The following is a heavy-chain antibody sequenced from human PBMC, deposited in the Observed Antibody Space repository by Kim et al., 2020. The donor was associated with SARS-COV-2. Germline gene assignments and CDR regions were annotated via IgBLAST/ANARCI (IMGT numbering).Heavy chain of an antibody. J-gene: IGHJ6*02. CDR1: GFTFSSYA. CDR3: AKPQYYYDSSGYYDGYYYYGMDV. Sequence: GGSLRLSCAASGFTFSSYAMSWVRQAPGKGLEWVSAISGSGGSTYYADSVKGRFTISRDNSKNTLYLQMNSLRAEDTAVYYCAKPQYYYDSSGYYDGYYYYGMDVWGQGTTVTVPS. V-gene: IGHV3-23*01. CDR2: ISGSGGST. D-gene: IGHD3-22*01.